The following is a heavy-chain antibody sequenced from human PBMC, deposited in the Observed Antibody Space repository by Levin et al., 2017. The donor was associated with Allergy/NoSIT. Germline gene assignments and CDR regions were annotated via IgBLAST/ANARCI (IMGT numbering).Heavy chain of an antibody. Sequence: ASVKVSCKASGYTFTSYGISWVRQAPGQGLEWMGWISAYNGNTNYAQKLQGRVTMTTDTSTNAAYMELRSLTSDDTAVYFCARVSGWSDYPEYWGQGTLVTVSS. J-gene: IGHJ4*02. CDR3: ARVSGWSDYPEY. CDR2: ISAYNGNT. D-gene: IGHD3-3*01. V-gene: IGHV1-18*01. CDR1: GYTFTSYG.